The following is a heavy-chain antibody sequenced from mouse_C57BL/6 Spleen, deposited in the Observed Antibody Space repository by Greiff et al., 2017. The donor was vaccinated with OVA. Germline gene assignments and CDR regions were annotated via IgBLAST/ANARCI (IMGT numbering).Heavy chain of an antibody. CDR1: GFTFSSYA. CDR2: ISDGGSYT. J-gene: IGHJ2*01. Sequence: EVQRVESGGGLVKPGGSLKLSCAASGFTFSSYAMSWVRQTPEKRLEWVATISDGGSYTYYPDNVKGRFTISRDNAKNNLYLQMSHLKSEDTAMYYCARDTHFDYWGQGTTLTVSS. CDR3: ARDTHFDY. V-gene: IGHV5-4*01.